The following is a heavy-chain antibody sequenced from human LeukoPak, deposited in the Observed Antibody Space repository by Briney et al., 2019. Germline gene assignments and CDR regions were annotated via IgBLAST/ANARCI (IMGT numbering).Heavy chain of an antibody. Sequence: PGGSLRLSCAASGFTFSSYGMHWVRQAPGKGLEWVAVIWYDGSNKYYADSVKGRFTISRDNSKNTLYLQMNSLRAEDTAVYYCARGDYVHSDAFDIWGQGTMVTVSS. CDR1: GFTFSSYG. CDR2: IWYDGSNK. J-gene: IGHJ3*02. D-gene: IGHD4-17*01. V-gene: IGHV3-33*01. CDR3: ARGDYVHSDAFDI.